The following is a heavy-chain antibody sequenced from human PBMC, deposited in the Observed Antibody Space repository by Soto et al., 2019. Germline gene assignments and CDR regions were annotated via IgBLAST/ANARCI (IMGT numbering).Heavy chain of an antibody. D-gene: IGHD6-13*01. CDR3: ARVNWWVAPSATDYYYMDV. V-gene: IGHV3-7*01. Sequence: GGSLRLSCAASGFTSNTYWMCWVRQAPGKGLEWVANIKQDGTDKYYMDSVKGRFTISRDKAKNSLYLQMNSLRAEDTGVYYCARVNWWVAPSATDYYYMDVWGKGTTVTVSS. CDR2: IKQDGTDK. CDR1: GFTSNTYW. J-gene: IGHJ6*03.